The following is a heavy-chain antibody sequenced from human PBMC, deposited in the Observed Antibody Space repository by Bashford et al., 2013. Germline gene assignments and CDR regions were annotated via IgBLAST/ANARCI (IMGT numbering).Heavy chain of an antibody. D-gene: IGHD4-23*01. Sequence: SETLSLTCAVYGGSFSGYYWSWIRQPPGKGLEWIGEINHSGSTNYNPSLKSRVTISVDTSKNQFSLKLSSVTAADTAVYYCARVIPGGKNEYFQHWGQGTLVTVSS. J-gene: IGHJ1*01. CDR3: ARVIPGGKNEYFQH. CDR2: INHSGST. CDR1: GGSFSGYY. V-gene: IGHV4-34*01.